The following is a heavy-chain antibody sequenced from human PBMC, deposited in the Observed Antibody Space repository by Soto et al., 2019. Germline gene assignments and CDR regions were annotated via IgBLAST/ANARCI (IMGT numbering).Heavy chain of an antibody. Sequence: PSETLSLTCTVSGYSVSSGSYWGCFRQHPEKELEWIGSVYLSGDTYHNPSLMSRVTISIDTSKNQFSLKLTCVTAADTAVYYCARGRIVVSGTSVDFWGLGTLVTVSS. D-gene: IGHD2-15*01. CDR2: VYLSGDT. CDR1: GYSVSSGSY. CDR3: ARGRIVVSGTSVDF. J-gene: IGHJ4*02. V-gene: IGHV4-38-2*02.